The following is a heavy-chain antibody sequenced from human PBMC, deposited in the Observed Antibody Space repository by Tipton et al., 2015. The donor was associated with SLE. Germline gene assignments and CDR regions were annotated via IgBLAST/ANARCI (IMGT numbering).Heavy chain of an antibody. CDR3: ASWGYCRGGNCYTGWIDP. CDR1: GGSLSGYY. Sequence: LRLSCAVNGGSLSGYYWVWIRQPPGKGLEWIGYIYYSGSTTYNPSLQGRVAISIDTSKNQFSLKLNSVTAADTAVYFCASWGYCRGGNCYTGWIDPWGQGILVVVSS. J-gene: IGHJ5*02. V-gene: IGHV4-59*01. CDR2: IYYSGST. D-gene: IGHD2-15*01.